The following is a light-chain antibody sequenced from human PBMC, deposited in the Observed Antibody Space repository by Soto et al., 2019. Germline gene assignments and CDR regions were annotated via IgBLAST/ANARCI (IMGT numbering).Light chain of an antibody. V-gene: IGLV2-14*01. CDR3: SSYESKNTMV. Sequence: QSVLTQPASVSGSPGQSITISCTGTSSDVGGYKYVSWFQQRPGNAPKLMIYEVSTRPSGVSYRFAGSKSGNASFMTSSGLQADDEADYYCSSYESKNTMVFGGGTKLTVL. CDR2: EVS. CDR1: SSDVGGYKY. J-gene: IGLJ2*01.